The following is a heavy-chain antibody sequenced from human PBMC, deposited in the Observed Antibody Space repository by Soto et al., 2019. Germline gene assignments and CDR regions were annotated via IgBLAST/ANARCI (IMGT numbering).Heavy chain of an antibody. D-gene: IGHD3-22*01. V-gene: IGHV3-72*01. CDR3: ARVDGGGYHYTLGH. Sequence: GGSLRLSCAASGFTLSDYYMDWVRQVPGKGLEWVGRTRNKARSYTTEYAASVKGRFTILRDDSENSLYLQMNRLDSEDTAVYFCARVDGGGYHYTLGHWGQGTLVTVSS. CDR1: GFTLSDYY. J-gene: IGHJ4*02. CDR2: TRNKARSYTT.